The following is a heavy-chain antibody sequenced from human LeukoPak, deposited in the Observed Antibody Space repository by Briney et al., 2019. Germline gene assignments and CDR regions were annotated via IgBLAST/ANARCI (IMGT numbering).Heavy chain of an antibody. D-gene: IGHD5-24*01. CDR1: GGSISSDDYC. Sequence: SQTLSLTCSISGGSISSDDYCWNWIRQHPGKGLEWIGYIYYSGSTYYNPSLKSRVALSVDTSKNQFSLKLSSLTAADTAVYYCAKSREEIRGLDAFDIWGQGTMVTVSS. CDR3: AKSREEIRGLDAFDI. J-gene: IGHJ3*02. V-gene: IGHV4-31*03. CDR2: IYYSGST.